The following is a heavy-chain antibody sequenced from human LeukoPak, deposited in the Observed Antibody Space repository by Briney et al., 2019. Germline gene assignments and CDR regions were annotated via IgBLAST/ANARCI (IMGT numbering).Heavy chain of an antibody. D-gene: IGHD3-10*01. V-gene: IGHV3-43*02. CDR1: GFTFDDYA. CDR2: ISGDGGST. CDR3: ALSGPDAFDI. J-gene: IGHJ3*02. Sequence: PGGSLRLSCAASGFTFDDYAMHWVRHAPGKGLEWVSLISGDGGSTYYADSVKGRFTISRDNSKNSLYLQMNSLRTEDTALYYCALSGPDAFDIWGQGAMVTVSS.